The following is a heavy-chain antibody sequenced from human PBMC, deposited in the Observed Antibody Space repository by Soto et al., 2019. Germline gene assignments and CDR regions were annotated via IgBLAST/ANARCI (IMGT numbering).Heavy chain of an antibody. CDR1: GGSISSGGYY. V-gene: IGHV4-31*03. D-gene: IGHD6-6*01. Sequence: SETLSLTCTVSGGSISSGGYYWSWIRQHPGKGPEWIGYIYYSGSTYYNPSLKSRVTISVDTSKNQFSLKLSSVTAADTAVYYCARGRTEQLVKKYFDYWGQGTLVTVSS. CDR3: ARGRTEQLVKKYFDY. J-gene: IGHJ4*02. CDR2: IYYSGST.